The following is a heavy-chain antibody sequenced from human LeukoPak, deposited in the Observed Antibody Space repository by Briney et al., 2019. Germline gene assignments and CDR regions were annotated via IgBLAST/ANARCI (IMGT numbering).Heavy chain of an antibody. J-gene: IGHJ3*02. V-gene: IGHV3-21*01. CDR1: GFTFSSYA. D-gene: IGHD1-26*01. CDR3: AREKWELDDAFGI. CDR2: ISSSSSYI. Sequence: PGGSLRLSCAASGFTFSSYAMSWVRQAPGKGLEWVSSISSSSSYIYYADSVKGRFTISRDNATNSLYLQMNSLRAEDTAVYYCAREKWELDDAFGIWGQGTMVTVSS.